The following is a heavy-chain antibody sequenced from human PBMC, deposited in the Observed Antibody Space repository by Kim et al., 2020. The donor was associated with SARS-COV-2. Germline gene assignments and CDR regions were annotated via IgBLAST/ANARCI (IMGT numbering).Heavy chain of an antibody. D-gene: IGHD6-25*01. CDR1: GCSISSSGFY. J-gene: IGHJ4*02. CDR3: ASDIAAAVMEGDH. Sequence: SETLSLTCAVSGCSISSSGFYWGWIRQPPGKGLEWIATIHYSGSTYYNPSLKSRVTISVDTSKNQFALKLSSVTAADTALYYCASDIAAAVMEGDHWGQGTLVTVSS. V-gene: IGHV4-39*01. CDR2: IHYSGST.